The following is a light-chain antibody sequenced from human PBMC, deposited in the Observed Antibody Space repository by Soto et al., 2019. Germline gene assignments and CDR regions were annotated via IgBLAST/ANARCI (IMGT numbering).Light chain of an antibody. CDR1: SSDVGGYNY. CDR3: SSYTSSSTLV. Sequence: QSALTQPASVSGSPGQSITISCTGTSSDVGGYNYVSWYQQHPGKAPKLMIYAVNNRPSGVSNRFSGSKSGNTASLTISGLQAEDESDYYCSSYTSSSTLVFGGGTKATVL. CDR2: AVN. J-gene: IGLJ2*01. V-gene: IGLV2-14*01.